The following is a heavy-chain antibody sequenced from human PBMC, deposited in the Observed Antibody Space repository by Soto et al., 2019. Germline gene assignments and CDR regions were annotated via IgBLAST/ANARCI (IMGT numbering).Heavy chain of an antibody. J-gene: IGHJ6*03. D-gene: IGHD2-8*02. CDR3: ASTSSGLYYYDMDV. CDR2: IYKSGNT. CDR1: GFTVSSNY. V-gene: IGHV3-66*01. Sequence: EVQLVHSGGGLVQPGGSLRLSCATSGFTVSSNYMAWVRQAPGKGLEWLSLIYKSGNTYYADSVKGRFTISRDNSNNTLHLQMNSLRPEDTAVYYCASTSSGLYYYDMDVWGKGTTVTVSS.